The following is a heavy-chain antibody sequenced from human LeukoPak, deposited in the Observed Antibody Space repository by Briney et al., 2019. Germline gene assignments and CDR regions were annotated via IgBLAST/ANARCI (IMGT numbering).Heavy chain of an antibody. CDR2: IYSGGST. CDR1: GFTVSSNY. D-gene: IGHD3-10*01. V-gene: IGHV3-66*01. J-gene: IGHJ3*02. CDR3: ARGGVQGAFDI. Sequence: GGSLRLSCAASGFTVSSNYMSWVRQAPGKGLEWVSVIYSGGSTYYADSVKGRFTISRDNSQNTLYLQMNSIRAEDTAVYYCARGGVQGAFDIWGQGTMVTVSS.